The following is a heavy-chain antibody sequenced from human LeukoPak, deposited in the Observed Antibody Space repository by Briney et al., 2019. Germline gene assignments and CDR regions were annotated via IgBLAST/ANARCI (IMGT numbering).Heavy chain of an antibody. D-gene: IGHD6-13*01. CDR2: INSDGSST. J-gene: IGHJ5*02. V-gene: IGHV3-74*01. Sequence: PGGSLRLSCAASGFTFSSYWMHWVRQAPGKGLVWVSHINSDGSSTSYADSVKGRFTISRDNAKNTLYLQMNILREEDTAVYSCAREGQQLVAGWFDPWGEGTLVTVSS. CDR3: AREGQQLVAGWFDP. CDR1: GFTFSSYW.